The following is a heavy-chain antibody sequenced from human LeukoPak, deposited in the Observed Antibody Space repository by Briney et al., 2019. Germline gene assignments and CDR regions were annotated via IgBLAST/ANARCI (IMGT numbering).Heavy chain of an antibody. CDR3: AKADSYYDLLTCFDF. V-gene: IGHV3-23*01. CDR1: GFTFSSYA. J-gene: IGHJ4*02. D-gene: IGHD3-9*01. CDR2: ISASGTIT. Sequence: GGSLRLSCAASGFTFSSYAMNWVRQAPGKGMEWVSTISASGTITYYAGSVKGRFTISRDNSKITLYLQMNSLRAEDTAVYYCAKADSYYDLLTCFDFWGQGTLVTVSS.